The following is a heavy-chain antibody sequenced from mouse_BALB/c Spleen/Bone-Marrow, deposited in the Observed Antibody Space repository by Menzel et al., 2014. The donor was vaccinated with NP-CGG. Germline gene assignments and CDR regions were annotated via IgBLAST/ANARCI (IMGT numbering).Heavy chain of an antibody. Sequence: EVQGVESGGGLVKPGGSLKLSCAASGFTFSSYAMSRVRQTPEKRLEWVATISSGGSYTYYPDSVKGRFTISRDNAKNTLYLQMSSLRSEDTAMYYCARPRFAYWGQGTLVTVSA. CDR3: ARPRFAY. J-gene: IGHJ3*01. CDR1: GFTFSSYA. V-gene: IGHV5-9-3*01. CDR2: ISSGGSYT.